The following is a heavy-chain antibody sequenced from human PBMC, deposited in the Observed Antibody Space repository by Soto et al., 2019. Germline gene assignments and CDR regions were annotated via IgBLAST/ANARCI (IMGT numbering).Heavy chain of an antibody. J-gene: IGHJ4*02. CDR3: AKDDAGHPDF. D-gene: IGHD6-13*01. V-gene: IGHV1-2*04. CDR2: INPNSGVT. Sequence: ASVKVSCKASGYTFTGYYMHWVRQAPGQGLEWIGWINPNSGVTNYAQKFHDWVTITRDTSITTAYMELSRLKSDDTAVYFCAKDDAGHPDFWGQGTLVTVSS. CDR1: GYTFTGYY.